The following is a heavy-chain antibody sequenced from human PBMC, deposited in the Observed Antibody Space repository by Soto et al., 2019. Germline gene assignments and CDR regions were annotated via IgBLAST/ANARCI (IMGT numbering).Heavy chain of an antibody. CDR2: INHSGST. CDR1: GGSFSGYY. J-gene: IGHJ6*02. D-gene: IGHD6-19*01. V-gene: IGHV4-34*01. CDR3: ARVAVADRARGYYYGMDV. Sequence: QVQLQQWGAGLLKPSETLSLTCAVYGGSFSGYYWSWIRQPPGKGLEWIGEINHSGSTNYNPSLKSRVTISVDTSKNQFSLKLSSVTAADTAVYYCARVAVADRARGYYYGMDVWGQGTPVTVSS.